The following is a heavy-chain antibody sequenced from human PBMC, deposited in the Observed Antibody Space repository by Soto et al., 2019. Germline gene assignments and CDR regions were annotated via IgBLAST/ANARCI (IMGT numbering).Heavy chain of an antibody. D-gene: IGHD2-2*01. CDR2: ISKSDYT. V-gene: IGHV3-21*01. Sequence: PGGSLRLSCTVSGFAFNNYGINWVRQAPGKGLEWVSSISKSDYTYYSDSVKGRFAISRDNAKSSVSLQMNTLRVEDTAVYHCAGEDSIIIPAVSDFWGQGTLVTVSS. J-gene: IGHJ4*02. CDR1: GFAFNNYG. CDR3: AGEDSIIIPAVSDF.